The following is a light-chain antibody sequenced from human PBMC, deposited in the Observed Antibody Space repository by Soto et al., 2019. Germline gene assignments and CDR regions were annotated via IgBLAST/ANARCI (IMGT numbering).Light chain of an antibody. CDR3: QHYGTSLYT. V-gene: IGKV3-20*01. Sequence: EIVLTQSPATLSLSPGERATLSCRASRSVSGYLAWYQQKPGQAPRLLIYDASSRATGIPDRFSGSGSGTDFTLTISRLEPEDFAVYYCQHYGTSLYTFGQGTKLEIK. CDR2: DAS. CDR1: RSVSGY. J-gene: IGKJ2*01.